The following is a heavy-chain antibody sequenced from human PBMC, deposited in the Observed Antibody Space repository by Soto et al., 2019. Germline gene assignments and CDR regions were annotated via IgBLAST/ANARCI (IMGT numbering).Heavy chain of an antibody. V-gene: IGHV3-49*03. CDR1: GFTFGDYA. Sequence: GGSLRLSCSPSGFTFGDYAMNWFRQAPGKGLEWVGFIKSKAFGGTPEYAASVKGRFTISSDDSKSIAYLQMNGLKTDDTAVYYCTRDHYERGFNPGAFASWGQGTLATVS. CDR3: TRDHYERGFNPGAFAS. J-gene: IGHJ4*02. D-gene: IGHD3-16*01. CDR2: IKSKAFGGTP.